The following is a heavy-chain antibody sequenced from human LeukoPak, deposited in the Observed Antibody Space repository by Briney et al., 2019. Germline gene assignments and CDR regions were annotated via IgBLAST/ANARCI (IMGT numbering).Heavy chain of an antibody. D-gene: IGHD4-17*01. J-gene: IGHJ4*02. CDR1: GGSITNNY. V-gene: IGHV4-59*13. CDR2: THDSGNS. CDR3: ARAPLTTATSDYFDL. Sequence: PSETLSLTCTVSGGSITNNYWAWIRQPPGKGLEWIGYTHDSGNSNYNPSLRSRVTISIDTSKNQFSLKLTSVTAADTAVYYCARAPLTTATSDYFDLWGLGTLVTVSS.